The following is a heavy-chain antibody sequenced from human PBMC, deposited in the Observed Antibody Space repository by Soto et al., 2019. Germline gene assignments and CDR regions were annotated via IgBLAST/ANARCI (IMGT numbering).Heavy chain of an antibody. Sequence: EVQLVESGGGLVKPGGSLRLSCAASGFTFSSYSMNWVRQAPGKGLEWVSSISSSSSYIYYADSVKGRFTISRDNAKNSLYLQMNSLRAEDTAVYYCARCNEWYYYYGMDVWGQGTTVTVS. CDR3: ARCNEWYYYYGMDV. CDR1: GFTFSSYS. V-gene: IGHV3-21*01. J-gene: IGHJ6*02. D-gene: IGHD3-3*01. CDR2: ISSSSSYI.